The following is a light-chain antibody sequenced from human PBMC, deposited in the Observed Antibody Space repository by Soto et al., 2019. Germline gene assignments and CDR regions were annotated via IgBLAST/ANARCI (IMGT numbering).Light chain of an antibody. J-gene: IGLJ1*01. Sequence: QSVLTQPPSLSVTPGQRVNISWSGSFSNIGDNAVNCYQQLPGAAPQLLIYLNEQRPSAVPDRFSGSKSGTSAYLAISGLQSEDEADTYCAAWDDSLNALFGTGTKVTVL. V-gene: IGLV1-44*01. CDR2: LNE. CDR3: AAWDDSLNAL. CDR1: FSNIGDNA.